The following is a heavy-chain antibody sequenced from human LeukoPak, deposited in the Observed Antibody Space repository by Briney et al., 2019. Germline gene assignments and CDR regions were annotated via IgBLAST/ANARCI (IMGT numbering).Heavy chain of an antibody. Sequence: GGSLRLSCAASGFTFSSYAMSWVRQAPGKGLEWVALMLYDGSNEYYAASVKGRFTISRDNSKNTLYLQMNSLRAEDTAVYYCARRSYYYDSSGVDYWGQGTLVTVSS. CDR1: GFTFSSYA. D-gene: IGHD3-22*01. CDR3: ARRSYYYDSSGVDY. CDR2: MLYDGSNE. V-gene: IGHV3-33*08. J-gene: IGHJ4*02.